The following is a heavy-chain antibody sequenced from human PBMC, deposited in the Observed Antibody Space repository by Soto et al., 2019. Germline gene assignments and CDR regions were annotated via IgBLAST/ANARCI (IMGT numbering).Heavy chain of an antibody. D-gene: IGHD3-3*01. CDR2: ISGSGGSA. CDR1: GFTFSSYD. J-gene: IGHJ3*02. V-gene: IGHV3-23*01. CDR3: AKEDDLWTNGHFNI. Sequence: EVQLLESGGGWVQPGGSLRLSCAASGFTFSSYDMSWVRQAPGKGLEWVSAISGSGGSAYHADSVKGRFTISRDNSKNTLYVQMNSLRSEDTAIYYCAKEDDLWTNGHFNIWGQGTLVTVSS.